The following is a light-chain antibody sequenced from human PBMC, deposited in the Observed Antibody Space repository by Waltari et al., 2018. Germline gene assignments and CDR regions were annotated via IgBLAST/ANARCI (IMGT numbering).Light chain of an antibody. J-gene: IGLJ2*01. Sequence: QSALTQPASVSGSPGQTITISCTGTSSDIGGHNYVSWYQQHPGKAPKLMIYDVVKRPSGVSNRFSGSKSGNPASLTISGLQAEDDAISYCSSYASSKFGGGTKLTVL. CDR3: SSYASSK. CDR1: SSDIGGHNY. V-gene: IGLV2-14*01. CDR2: DVV.